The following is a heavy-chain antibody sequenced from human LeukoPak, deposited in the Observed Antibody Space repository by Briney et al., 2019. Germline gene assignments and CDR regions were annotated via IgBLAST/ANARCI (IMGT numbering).Heavy chain of an antibody. D-gene: IGHD3-10*01. CDR3: AKGPGYLDY. CDR2: ISYDGSNK. CDR1: GFTFSSYG. Sequence: GGSLSLSCAASGFTFSSYGMHWVRQAPGKGLEWVAVISYDGSNKYYADSVKGRFTISRDNSKNTLYLQMNSLRAEDTAVYYCAKGPGYLDYWGQGTLVTVSA. V-gene: IGHV3-30*18. J-gene: IGHJ4*02.